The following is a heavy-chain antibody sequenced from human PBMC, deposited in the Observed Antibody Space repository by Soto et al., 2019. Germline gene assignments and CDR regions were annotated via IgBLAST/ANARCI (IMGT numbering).Heavy chain of an antibody. V-gene: IGHV3-33*01. J-gene: IGHJ4*02. CDR2: IWYDGSNK. D-gene: IGHD6-13*01. CDR1: GFTFSSYG. Sequence: GGSLRLSCAASGFTFSSYGMHWVRQAPGKGLEWVAVIWYDGSNKYYADSVKGRFTISRDNSKNTLYLQMNSLRAEDTAVYYCARDGVYEGSRNFDYWGQGTLVTVSS. CDR3: ARDGVYEGSRNFDY.